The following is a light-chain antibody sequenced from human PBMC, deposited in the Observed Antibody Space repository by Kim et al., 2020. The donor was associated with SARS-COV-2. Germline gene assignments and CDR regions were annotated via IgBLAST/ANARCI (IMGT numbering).Light chain of an antibody. CDR3: TSYTTSGTLV. V-gene: IGLV2-14*03. CDR1: NSDVGAYNY. J-gene: IGLJ1*01. CDR2: DVS. Sequence: GQSITVPCTGTNSDVGAYNYVSWYQQHPGKAPKLMIYDVSRRPSGVSNRFSGSKSGNTASLTISGLQAEDEADYYCTSYTTSGTLVFGTGTKVTVL.